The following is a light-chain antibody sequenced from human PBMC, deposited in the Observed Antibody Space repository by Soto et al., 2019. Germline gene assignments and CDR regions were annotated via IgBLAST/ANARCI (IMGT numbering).Light chain of an antibody. CDR3: QSYDSSLSGLWV. Sequence: QSVLTQPPSVSGAPGQRVTISCTGSSSNIGAGYDVHWYQQLPGTAPKLLIYGNSNRPSGVPDRFSGSKSGTSASLAITGLHAEDEADYYCQSYDSSLSGLWVFGGGTQLTVL. CDR2: GNS. CDR1: SSNIGAGYD. V-gene: IGLV1-40*01. J-gene: IGLJ3*02.